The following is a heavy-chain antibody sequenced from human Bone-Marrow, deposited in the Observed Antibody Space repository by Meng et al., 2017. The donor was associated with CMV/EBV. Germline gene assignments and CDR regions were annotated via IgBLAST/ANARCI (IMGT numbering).Heavy chain of an antibody. CDR3: AREPVCSSTSCIHYFDY. Sequence: GGSLRLSCTASGFTFSNYAMSWVRQAPGKGLEWVSVIYSGDTGTYYADSVKGRFTISRDNSKNTLYLQMNSLRAEDTAVYYCAREPVCSSTSCIHYFDYWGQGTLVTVSS. J-gene: IGHJ4*01. CDR2: IYSGDTGT. V-gene: IGHV3-23*03. D-gene: IGHD2-2*01. CDR1: GFTFSNYA.